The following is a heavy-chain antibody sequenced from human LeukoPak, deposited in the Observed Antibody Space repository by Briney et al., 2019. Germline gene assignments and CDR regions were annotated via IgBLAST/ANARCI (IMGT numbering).Heavy chain of an antibody. CDR3: ARAAAGGTRSGSYYFDY. CDR1: GYTFTSYY. Sequence: ASVTVSCKASGYTFTSYYMHWVRQAPGQGLEWMGIINPSGGSTSYAQKFQGRVTMTRDTSTSTVYMELSSLRSEDTAVYYCARAAAGGTRSGSYYFDYWGQGTLVTVSS. V-gene: IGHV1-46*01. D-gene: IGHD6-13*01. J-gene: IGHJ4*02. CDR2: INPSGGST.